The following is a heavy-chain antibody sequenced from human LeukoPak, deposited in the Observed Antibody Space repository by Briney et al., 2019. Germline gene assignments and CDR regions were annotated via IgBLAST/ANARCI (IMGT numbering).Heavy chain of an antibody. V-gene: IGHV4-38-2*02. D-gene: IGHD4-17*01. Sequence: PSETLSLTCTVSGYSINSGYYWGWIRQPPGKGLEWIGGIYLSGSTYYNPSLKSRVTISVDTSKNQFSLKLSSVTAADTAVYYCASTYGDYGYFDYWGQGTLVTVSS. CDR3: ASTYGDYGYFDY. CDR2: IYLSGST. J-gene: IGHJ4*02. CDR1: GYSINSGYY.